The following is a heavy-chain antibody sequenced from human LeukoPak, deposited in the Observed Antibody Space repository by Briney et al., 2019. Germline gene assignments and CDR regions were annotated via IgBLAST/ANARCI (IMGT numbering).Heavy chain of an antibody. CDR3: ARVRHRYCSSTSCYHWFDP. CDR2: MNPNSGNT. Sequence: ASVKVSCKASGHTFTSYDINRVRQATGQGLEWMGWMNPNSGNTGYAQKFQGRVTMTRNTSISTAHMELSSLKSEDTAVYYCARVRHRYCSSTSCYHWFDPWGQGTLVTVSS. CDR1: GHTFTSYD. V-gene: IGHV1-8*01. D-gene: IGHD2-2*01. J-gene: IGHJ5*02.